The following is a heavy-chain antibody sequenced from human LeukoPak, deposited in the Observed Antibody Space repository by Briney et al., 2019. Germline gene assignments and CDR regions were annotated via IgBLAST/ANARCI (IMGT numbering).Heavy chain of an antibody. CDR2: IIPILGIA. J-gene: IGHJ6*02. CDR1: GGTFSSYA. Sequence: GASVKVSCKASGGTFSSYAISWVRQAPGQGLEWMGRIIPILGIANYAQKFQGRVTITADKSTSTAYMELSSLRSEDTAVYYCASEQNPQDFWSGYYRAYYYYGMDVWGQGTTVTVSS. CDR3: ASEQNPQDFWSGYYRAYYYYGMDV. V-gene: IGHV1-69*04. D-gene: IGHD3-3*01.